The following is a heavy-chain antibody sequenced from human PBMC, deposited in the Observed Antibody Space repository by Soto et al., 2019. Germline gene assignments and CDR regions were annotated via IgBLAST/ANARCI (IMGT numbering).Heavy chain of an antibody. J-gene: IGHJ6*03. CDR3: ARGTGRTVTIYYYYYMDV. V-gene: IGHV3-21*01. CDR2: ISSSSSYI. Sequence: GGSLRLSCAASGFTFSSYSMNWVRQAPGKGLEWVSSISSSSSYIYYADSVKGRFTISRDNAKNSLYLQMNSLRAEDTAVYYSARGTGRTVTIYYYYYMDVWGKGTTVTVSS. CDR1: GFTFSSYS. D-gene: IGHD4-4*01.